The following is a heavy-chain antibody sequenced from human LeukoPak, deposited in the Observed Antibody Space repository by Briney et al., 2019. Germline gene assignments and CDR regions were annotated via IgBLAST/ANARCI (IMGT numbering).Heavy chain of an antibody. CDR1: GFTFDDYG. V-gene: IGHV3-20*04. CDR3: ARDVVGATTS. D-gene: IGHD1-26*01. CDR2: INWYCGST. Sequence: GGSLRLSCAASGFTFDDYGMSWVRQAPGKGLVWVSGINWYCGSTGYADSVKGRFTISRDNAKNALYLQRNSLRAEDTAFYYCARDVVGATTSWGQGTLVTVSS. J-gene: IGHJ4*02.